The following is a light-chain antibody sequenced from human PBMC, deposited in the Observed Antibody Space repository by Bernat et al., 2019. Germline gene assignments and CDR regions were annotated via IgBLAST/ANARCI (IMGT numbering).Light chain of an antibody. J-gene: IGLJ1*01. Sequence: QSALTQPASVSGSPGQSITISCTGTSSDVGGYNHVSWYQQHPGKAPKLIIYDVSDRPSGVSNRFSGSKSGNTASLTISGLQAEDEADYYCSSYTSRSTYVFGTGTKVTVL. CDR3: SSYTSRSTYV. CDR2: DVS. V-gene: IGLV2-14*03. CDR1: SSDVGGYNH.